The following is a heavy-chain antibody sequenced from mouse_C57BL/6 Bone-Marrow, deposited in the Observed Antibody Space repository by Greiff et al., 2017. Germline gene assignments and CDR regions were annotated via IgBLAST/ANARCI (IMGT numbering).Heavy chain of an antibody. CDR2: ISSGSSTI. CDR3: ARASQAYYYAMGY. J-gene: IGHJ4*01. Sequence: EVKLVESGGGLVKPGGSLKLSCAASGFTFSDYGMHWVRQAPEKGLEWVAYISSGSSTIYYADTVKGRFTISRDNAKNTLFLQMTSLRSEDTAMYYCARASQAYYYAMGYWGQGTSVTVSS. D-gene: IGHD3-2*02. V-gene: IGHV5-17*01. CDR1: GFTFSDYG.